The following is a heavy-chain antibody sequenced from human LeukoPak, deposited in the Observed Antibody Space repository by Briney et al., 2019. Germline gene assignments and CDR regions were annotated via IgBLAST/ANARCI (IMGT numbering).Heavy chain of an antibody. J-gene: IGHJ4*02. Sequence: MASETLSLTCTVSGGSISSGDYYWSWIRQPPGKGLEWIGYIYYSGSTYYNPSLKSRVTISVDTSKNQFSLKLSPVTAADTAVYYCARGRGNSFRGVNPLDYWGQGTLVTVSS. CDR3: ARGRGNSFRGVNPLDY. CDR2: IYYSGST. D-gene: IGHD3-16*01. V-gene: IGHV4-30-4*01. CDR1: GGSISSGDYY.